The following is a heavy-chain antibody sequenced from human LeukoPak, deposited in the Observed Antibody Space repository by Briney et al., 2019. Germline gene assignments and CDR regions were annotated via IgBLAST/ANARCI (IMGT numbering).Heavy chain of an antibody. D-gene: IGHD3-22*01. Sequence: GESLKISCKASGYIFTRYWIGWVRQKPGKGLEWVGIVYPGDSDTIYSPSFQGQATISADRSITTAYLELYRLKASDTATYFCARGLHYDSSGYFAAFWGRGTLVTVSS. J-gene: IGHJ4*01. CDR1: GYIFTRYW. V-gene: IGHV5-51*01. CDR3: ARGLHYDSSGYFAAF. CDR2: VYPGDSDT.